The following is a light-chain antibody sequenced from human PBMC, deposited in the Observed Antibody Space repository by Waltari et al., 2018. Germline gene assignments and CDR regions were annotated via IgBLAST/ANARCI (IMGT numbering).Light chain of an antibody. CDR3: CSYAGSATFAV. CDR2: EAN. J-gene: IGLJ3*02. V-gene: IGLV2-23*02. Sequence: QSALTQSASVSGSPGQSITISCTGPSSDVGNYDLISWYQQHPNKAPKLIIYEANKRPSGVSYRFSGSTSGNTASLTISGLQAEDEADYFCCSYAGSATFAVFGGGTKLTVL. CDR1: SSDVGNYDL.